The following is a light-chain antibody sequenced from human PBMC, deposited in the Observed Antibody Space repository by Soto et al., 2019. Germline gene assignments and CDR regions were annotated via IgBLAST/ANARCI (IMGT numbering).Light chain of an antibody. CDR2: DAS. J-gene: IGKJ2*01. CDR1: QSVNKAY. V-gene: IGKV3-15*01. CDR3: QQYDIWPPYT. Sequence: EIVLTQSTGTLVLSPGDRATLSCRDSQSVNKAYLVWYQVKPGQAPRLLIYDASTRATGIPPRFSGGGSGTEFTVTISSLQSEDLAIYYCQQYDIWPPYTVGQGTKVAIK.